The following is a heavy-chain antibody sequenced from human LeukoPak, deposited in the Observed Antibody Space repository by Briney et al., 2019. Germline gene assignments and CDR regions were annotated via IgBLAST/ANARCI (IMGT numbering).Heavy chain of an antibody. CDR2: ISWNSGSR. Sequence: PGGSLRLSCVVSGFTFDDHAMHWVRQVPGKGLEWVSGISWNSGSRGYVDSVRGRFTISRDDAKNSLYLEMNSLRAEDTALYYCVKDGSLEYNSGWSRFDFWGQGTLVTVSS. CDR1: GFTFDDHA. D-gene: IGHD6-19*01. V-gene: IGHV3-9*01. J-gene: IGHJ4*02. CDR3: VKDGSLEYNSGWSRFDF.